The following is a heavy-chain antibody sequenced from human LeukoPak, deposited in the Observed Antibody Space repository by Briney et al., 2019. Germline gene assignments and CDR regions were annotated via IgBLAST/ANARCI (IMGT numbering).Heavy chain of an antibody. J-gene: IGHJ3*02. D-gene: IGHD3-10*01. CDR2: ISYDVSNK. V-gene: IGHV3-30*18. CDR1: GFTFSTYG. CDR3: AKEYLIWFGDFDAFDI. Sequence: PGGSLRLSCAASGFTFSTYGMHWVCQAPGKGLERVAVISYDVSNKYYADSVKGRFTISRDNSKNTLYLQMNSLRAEDTAVYYCAKEYLIWFGDFDAFDIWGQGTMVTVSS.